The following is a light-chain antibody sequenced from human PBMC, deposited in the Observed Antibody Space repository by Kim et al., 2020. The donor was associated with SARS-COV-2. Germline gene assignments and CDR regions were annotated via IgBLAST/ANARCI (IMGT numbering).Light chain of an antibody. CDR3: LQHKDYPWT. J-gene: IGKJ1*01. V-gene: IGKV1-17*01. CDR2: TES. Sequence: ESVGDRVTITCRASQGIRNDLGWVQLKPGKAPKRLIYTESNLDSGIPSRFSGSGSGTEFTLTISSLQPEDFATYYCLQHKDYPWTFGRGTKVDIK. CDR1: QGIRND.